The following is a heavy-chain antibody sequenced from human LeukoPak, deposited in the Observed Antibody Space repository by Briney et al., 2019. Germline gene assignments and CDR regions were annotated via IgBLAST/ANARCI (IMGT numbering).Heavy chain of an antibody. Sequence: DPSETLSLTCTVSGGSFSSGDYYWSWIRQPPGKGLEWIGYIYYSGSTSYNPSLKSRLIISINTSKNQFSLRLSSVTAADTAVYYCARVSGSDLFFDYWGQGTLVTVSS. D-gene: IGHD2-21*01. CDR1: GGSFSSGDYY. CDR3: ARVSGSDLFFDY. V-gene: IGHV4-30-4*01. J-gene: IGHJ4*02. CDR2: IYYSGST.